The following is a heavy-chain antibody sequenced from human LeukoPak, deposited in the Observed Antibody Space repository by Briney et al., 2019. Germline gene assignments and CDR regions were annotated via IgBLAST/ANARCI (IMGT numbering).Heavy chain of an antibody. CDR2: INHSGST. Sequence: SETLSLTCAVYGGSFSGYYWSWIRQPPGKGLEWIGEINHSGSTNYNPSLKSRVTISVDTSKNQFSLKLSSVTAADTAVYYCAVTYYYDSSGYYYGDYWGQGTLVTVSS. J-gene: IGHJ4*02. V-gene: IGHV4-34*01. CDR1: GGSFSGYY. D-gene: IGHD3-22*01. CDR3: AVTYYYDSSGYYYGDY.